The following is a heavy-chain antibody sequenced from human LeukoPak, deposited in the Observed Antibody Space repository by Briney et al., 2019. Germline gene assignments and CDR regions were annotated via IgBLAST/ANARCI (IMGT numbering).Heavy chain of an antibody. J-gene: IGHJ4*02. V-gene: IGHV4-39*01. CDR3: TRLPLDYSLDH. CDR1: GDSISSTTYW. CDR2: MSYVGIT. Sequence: LETLSLTCTVSGDSISSTTYWWGWIRQSPGKGLEWIGSMSYVGITSYNPSLKSRATISVDTSKNQFSLMLSSVTAADTAVYYCTRLPLDYSLDHWGQGTPVSVSS. D-gene: IGHD4-11*01.